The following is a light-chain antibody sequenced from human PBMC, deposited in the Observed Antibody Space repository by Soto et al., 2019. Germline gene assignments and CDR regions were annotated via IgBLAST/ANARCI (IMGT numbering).Light chain of an antibody. Sequence: QSVLTQPASVSGSPGQSITISCTGTSSDVGGYNYVSWYQQHPGKAPKLMIYDVRNRASGASNRFSGSKSGNTASLTISGLQAEVEADYYCTSYISSSTLYVFCTGTKVTVL. V-gene: IGLV2-14*01. J-gene: IGLJ1*01. CDR1: SSDVGGYNY. CDR2: DVR. CDR3: TSYISSSTLYV.